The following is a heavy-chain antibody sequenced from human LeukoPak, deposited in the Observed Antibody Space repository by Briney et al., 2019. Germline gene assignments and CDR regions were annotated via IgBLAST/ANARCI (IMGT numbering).Heavy chain of an antibody. D-gene: IGHD5-12*01. CDR2: IYYSGST. V-gene: IGHV4-39*01. Sequence: SETLSLTCTVSGGSISSSSYSWGWIRQPPGKGLEWIGSIYYSGSTYYNPSLKSRVTISVGTSKNQFSLKLSSVTAADTAVYYCARQLSGRSSYFDYWGQGTLVTVSS. CDR3: ARQLSGRSSYFDY. CDR1: GGSISSSSYS. J-gene: IGHJ4*02.